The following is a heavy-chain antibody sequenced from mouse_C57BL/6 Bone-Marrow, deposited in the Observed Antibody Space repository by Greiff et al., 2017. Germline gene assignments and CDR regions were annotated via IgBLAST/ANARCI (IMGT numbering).Heavy chain of an antibody. Sequence: VQLQQSGAELARPGASVKMSCKASGYTFTSYTMHWLKQRPGQGLEWIGYINPSSGYTKYNQKFKDKATLTADKSSSTAYMQLSSLTSEDSAVYYCAGLYLDYFDYWGQGTTLTVSS. D-gene: IGHD5-1-1*01. V-gene: IGHV1-4*01. CDR3: AGLYLDYFDY. CDR1: GYTFTSYT. J-gene: IGHJ2*01. CDR2: INPSSGYT.